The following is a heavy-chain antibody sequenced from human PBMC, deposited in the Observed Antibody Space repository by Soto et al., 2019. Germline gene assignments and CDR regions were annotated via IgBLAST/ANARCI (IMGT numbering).Heavy chain of an antibody. D-gene: IGHD2-15*01. J-gene: IGHJ5*02. CDR3: ARGGGYCSGGSCYRIQNWFDP. V-gene: IGHV1-69*12. CDR2: IIPIFGTA. Sequence: QVQLVQSGAEVKKPGSSVKVSCKASGGTFSSYAISWVRQAPGQGLEWMGGIIPIFGTANYAQKFQGRVTITADESTSTADMELSSLRSEDTAVYYCARGGGYCSGGSCYRIQNWFDPWGQGTLVTVSS. CDR1: GGTFSSYA.